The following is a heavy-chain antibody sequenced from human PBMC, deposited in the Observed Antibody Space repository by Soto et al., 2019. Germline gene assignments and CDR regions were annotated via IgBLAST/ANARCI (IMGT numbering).Heavy chain of an antibody. CDR3: AKGMGPYYYYGMDV. Sequence: GGSLSLSSAASGFTFISYAMSWFRQAPGKGLEGVSAISGSGGSTYDADSVKGRFTISRDNSKNTLYLQMNSLRAEDTAVYYCAKGMGPYYYYGMDVWGEGTTVTVSS. V-gene: IGHV3-23*01. CDR1: GFTFISYA. CDR2: ISGSGGST. J-gene: IGHJ6*04.